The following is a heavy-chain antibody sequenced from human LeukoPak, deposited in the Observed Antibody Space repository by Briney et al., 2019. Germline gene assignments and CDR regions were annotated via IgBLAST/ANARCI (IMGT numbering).Heavy chain of an antibody. CDR1: GVSISSSRYY. D-gene: IGHD3-22*01. CDR2: IYYTGST. J-gene: IGHJ3*02. Sequence: PSETLSLTCTVSGVSISSSRYYWGWIRQPPGKGLEWIGSIYYTGSTYYNPSLRSRVSISVDTSKNQFTLKLSSVTAADTAVYYCARGSYYDIDIWGQGTMVTVSS. CDR3: ARGSYYDIDI. V-gene: IGHV4-39*01.